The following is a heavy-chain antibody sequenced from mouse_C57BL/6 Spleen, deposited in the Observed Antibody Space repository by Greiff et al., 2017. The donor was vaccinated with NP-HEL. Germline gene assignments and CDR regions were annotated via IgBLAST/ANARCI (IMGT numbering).Heavy chain of an antibody. CDR1: GYTFTDYY. CDR3: ARGEGGY. Sequence: VQLQQSGPELVKPGASVKISCKASGYTFTDYYMNWVKQSHGKSLEWIGDINPNNGGTSYNQKFKGKATLTVDKSSSTAYMELRSLTSEDSAVYYCARGEGGYWGQGTSVTVSS. J-gene: IGHJ4*01. V-gene: IGHV1-26*01. CDR2: INPNNGGT.